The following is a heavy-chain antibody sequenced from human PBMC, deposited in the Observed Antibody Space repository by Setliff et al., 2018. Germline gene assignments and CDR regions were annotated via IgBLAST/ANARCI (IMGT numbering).Heavy chain of an antibody. V-gene: IGHV4-4*02. J-gene: IGHJ3*02. D-gene: IGHD2-21*02. CDR2: VYHNENT. CDR1: GASITSNNW. Sequence: SETLSLTCAVSGASITSNNWWSWARQPPGMRLEWIGEVYHNENTNYNASLKSRVTISVDRSKDQFSLRLTSVTAADTAVYYCARTPRGGNSAFDIWGQGTMVTVSS. CDR3: ARTPRGGNSAFDI.